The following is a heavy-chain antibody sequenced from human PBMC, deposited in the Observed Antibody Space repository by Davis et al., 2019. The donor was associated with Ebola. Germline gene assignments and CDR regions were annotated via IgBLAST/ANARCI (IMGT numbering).Heavy chain of an antibody. J-gene: IGHJ4*02. CDR2: VNYDGRNE. V-gene: IGHV3-30*02. Sequence: GESLKISCATSGFTFRSYGMHWVRQAQGKGLEWVSFVNYDGRNEYYVDSVKGRLTISRDNSKNTLYLQMNSLRAEDTAVYYCARLTVMTTVVIPDYWGQGTLVTVSS. D-gene: IGHD4-17*01. CDR3: ARLTVMTTVVIPDY. CDR1: GFTFRSYG.